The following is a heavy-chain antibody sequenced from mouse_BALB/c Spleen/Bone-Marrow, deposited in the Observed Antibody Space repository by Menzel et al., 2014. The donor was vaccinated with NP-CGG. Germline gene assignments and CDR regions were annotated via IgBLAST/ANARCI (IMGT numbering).Heavy chain of an antibody. D-gene: IGHD2-5*01. CDR2: IDPSDSYT. J-gene: IGHJ2*01. V-gene: IGHV1-69*02. Sequence: VKLMESGAELVKPGASVKLSCKASGYTFTSYWMHWVKQRPGQGLEWIGEIDPSDSYTNYNQKFKGKATLTVDKSSSTAYMQLSSLTSEDSAVYYCTRGLYSNSGYWGQGTTLTVSS. CDR3: TRGLYSNSGY. CDR1: GYTFTSYW.